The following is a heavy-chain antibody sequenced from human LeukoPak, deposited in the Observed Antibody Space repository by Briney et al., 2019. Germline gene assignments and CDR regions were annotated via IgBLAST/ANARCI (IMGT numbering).Heavy chain of an antibody. CDR3: ARNFQYYDILTGYHSAFDY. V-gene: IGHV1-46*01. Sequence: ASVKVSCKASGYTFTSYYMHWVRQAPGQGLEWMGIINPSGGSTSYAQKFQGRVTITRDTSTSTVYMELSSLRSEDTAVYYCARNFQYYDILTGYHSAFDYWGQGTLVTVSS. D-gene: IGHD3-9*01. CDR2: INPSGGST. CDR1: GYTFTSYY. J-gene: IGHJ4*02.